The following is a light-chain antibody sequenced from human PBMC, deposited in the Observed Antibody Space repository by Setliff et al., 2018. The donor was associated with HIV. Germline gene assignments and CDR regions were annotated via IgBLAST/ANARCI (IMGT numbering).Light chain of an antibody. CDR1: SSDVGSYNL. CDR2: EVT. J-gene: IGLJ1*01. V-gene: IGLV2-23*02. CDR3: CSYAGSSTFV. Sequence: SALTQFASVSGSPGQSITISCTGTSSDVGSYNLVSWYQQHPGKAPKLMIYEVTKRPSGISHRFSGSKSGNTASLTISGLQAEDEAEYYCCSYAGSSTFVFGSGTKVTV.